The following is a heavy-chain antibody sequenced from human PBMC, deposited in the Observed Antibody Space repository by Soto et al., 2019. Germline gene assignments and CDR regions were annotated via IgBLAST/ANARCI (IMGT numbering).Heavy chain of an antibody. CDR3: ARAPVTIAAAGTDHWFDP. V-gene: IGHV1-46*03. CDR1: GYTFTSYY. Sequence: ASVKVSCKASGYTFTSYYMHWVRPDPDQGLEWMGIINPSGGSTSYAQKFQGRVTMTRDTSTSTVYMELSSLRSEDTAVYYCARAPVTIAAAGTDHWFDPWGQGTLVPSPQ. CDR2: INPSGGST. D-gene: IGHD6-13*01. J-gene: IGHJ5*02.